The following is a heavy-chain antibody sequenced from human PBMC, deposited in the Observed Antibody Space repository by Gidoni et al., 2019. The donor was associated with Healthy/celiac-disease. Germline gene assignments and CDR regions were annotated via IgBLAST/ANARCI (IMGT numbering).Heavy chain of an antibody. D-gene: IGHD3-10*01. CDR2: IYYSGST. CDR3: ARDWKGGNVLLWFGEFMWYFDL. J-gene: IGHJ2*01. V-gene: IGHV4-39*07. Sequence: QLQLQESGPGLVKPSETLSLTCTVSGGSISSSRYYWGWIRQPPGKGLEWIGSIYYSGSTYYNPSLKSRVTISVDTSKNQFSLKLSSVTAADTAVYYCARDWKGGNVLLWFGEFMWYFDLWGRGTLVTVSS. CDR1: GGSISSSRYY.